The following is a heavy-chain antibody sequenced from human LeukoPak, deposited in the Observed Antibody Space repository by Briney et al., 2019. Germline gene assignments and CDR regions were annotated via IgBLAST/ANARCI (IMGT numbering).Heavy chain of an antibody. D-gene: IGHD7-27*01. CDR2: IYTSGST. Sequence: SETLSLTCTVSGGSISSHYWSWIRQPPGKGLEWIGRIYTSGSTNYNPSLKSRVTMSVDTYKNQFSLKLSSVTAADTAVYFCAKDSGRLGVREVFDFCGQGTMVTVSS. CDR3: AKDSGRLGVREVFDF. J-gene: IGHJ3*01. CDR1: GGSISSHY. V-gene: IGHV4-4*07.